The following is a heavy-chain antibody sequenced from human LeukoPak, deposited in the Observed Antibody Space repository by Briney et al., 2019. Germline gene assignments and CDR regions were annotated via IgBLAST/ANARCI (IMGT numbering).Heavy chain of an antibody. D-gene: IGHD3-22*01. CDR2: MYYTGNT. Sequence: SETLSLTCTVSGVSISTSNSYWGWIRQPPGKGLEWIGSMYYTGNTYYNASLKSRVTISIDTSKNHFSLRLSSLTAADTAVYYCARQKARGGYDYWGQGTLVTVSS. CDR3: ARQKARGGYDY. CDR1: GVSISTSNSY. V-gene: IGHV4-39*01. J-gene: IGHJ4*02.